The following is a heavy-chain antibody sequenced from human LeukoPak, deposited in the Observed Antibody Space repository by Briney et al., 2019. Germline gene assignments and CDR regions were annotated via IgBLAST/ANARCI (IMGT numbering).Heavy chain of an antibody. Sequence: SETLSLTCTVSAGSISAYYWTWIRQPPGKGLEWIGYTPDSGSSNYKSSLKSRVSMSVDTSKRQFSLTLTSVTAADTAVYYCARIVRQDGGYLDLWGRGSLVTVSS. V-gene: IGHV4-59*08. CDR2: TPDSGSS. J-gene: IGHJ2*01. CDR1: AGSISAYY. D-gene: IGHD3-16*02. CDR3: ARIVRQDGGYLDL.